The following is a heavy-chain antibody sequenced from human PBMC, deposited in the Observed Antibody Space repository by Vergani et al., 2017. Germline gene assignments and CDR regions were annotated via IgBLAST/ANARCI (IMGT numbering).Heavy chain of an antibody. D-gene: IGHD6-13*01. V-gene: IGHV3-30*02. J-gene: IGHJ1*01. CDR3: AKESSSWYGNGYFQH. CDR2: IRYDGSHR. CDR1: GFTFSNYG. Sequence: QVQLVESGGGVVQPGRSLRLSCAASGFTFSNYGMHWVRQAPGKGLEWVAFIRYDGSHRYYADSVKGRFTISRDNSKNTLYLQMNSLRAEDTAVYYCAKESSSWYGNGYFQHWGQGTLVTVSS.